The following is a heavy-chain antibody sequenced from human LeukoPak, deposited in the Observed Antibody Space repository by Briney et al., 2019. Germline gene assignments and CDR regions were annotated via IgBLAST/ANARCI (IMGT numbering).Heavy chain of an antibody. J-gene: IGHJ4*02. D-gene: IGHD1-26*01. CDR2: INHSGST. V-gene: IGHV4-34*01. Sequence: SETLSLTCAVYGGSFSGYYWSWIRQPPGKGLEWIGEINHSGSTNHNPSLKSRVTISVDTPKNQFSLKLSSVTAADTAVYSCAREVGPVTSHRIDSWGQGSLVTVSS. CDR3: AREVGPVTSHRIDS. CDR1: GGSFSGYY.